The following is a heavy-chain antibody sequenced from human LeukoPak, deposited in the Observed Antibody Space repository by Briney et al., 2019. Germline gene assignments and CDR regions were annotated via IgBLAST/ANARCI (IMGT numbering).Heavy chain of an antibody. V-gene: IGHV4-39*01. CDR3: ARQHYYDSSGYFDY. CDR1: GGSISSSSSY. CDR2: IYYSGST. J-gene: IGHJ4*02. Sequence: PSETLSLTCTVSGGSISSSSSYWGWIRQPPGKGLEWIGSIYYSGSTYYNPSLKSRVTISVDTSKNQFSLKLSSVTAADTAVYYCARQHYYDSSGYFDYWGQGTLVTVSS. D-gene: IGHD3-22*01.